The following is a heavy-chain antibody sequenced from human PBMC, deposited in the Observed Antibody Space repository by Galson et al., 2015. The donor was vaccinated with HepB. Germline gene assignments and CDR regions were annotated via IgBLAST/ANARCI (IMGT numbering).Heavy chain of an antibody. V-gene: IGHV3-23*01. CDR3: AKDKPSGSSCCHDYDF. CDR2: IDGTGENT. CDR1: GFTFSNYA. Sequence: SLRLSCAASGFTFSNYAMSWVRQAPGKRLQWVSGIDGTGENTHHADSVKGRFAIFRDNSKNTLYLQMNGLRADDTAVYYCAKDKPSGSSCCHDYDFWGQGTLVTVSS. J-gene: IGHJ4*02. D-gene: IGHD3-22*01.